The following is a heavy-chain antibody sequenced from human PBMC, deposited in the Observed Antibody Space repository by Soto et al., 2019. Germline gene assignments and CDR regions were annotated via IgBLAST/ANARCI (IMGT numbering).Heavy chain of an antibody. D-gene: IGHD3-22*01. J-gene: IGHJ4*02. V-gene: IGHV3-30-3*01. CDR3: VRAAGFYYDTSEPDS. Sequence: QVQLVESGGGVVQPGRSLRLACAASGFTFFNHAMHWVRQAPGKGLGWVAVISYSGNNEYYADSVKGRFTISRDNSKSTLYLQMDSLRAEDTAVYYCVRAAGFYYDTSEPDSWGQGTLVTVSS. CDR2: ISYSGNNE. CDR1: GFTFFNHA.